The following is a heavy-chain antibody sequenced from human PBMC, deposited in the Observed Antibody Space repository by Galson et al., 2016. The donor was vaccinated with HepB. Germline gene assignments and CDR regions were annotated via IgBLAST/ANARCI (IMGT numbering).Heavy chain of an antibody. CDR2: ILPIFKMA. J-gene: IGHJ4*02. D-gene: IGHD2-8*01. Sequence: SVKVSCKASGVTFNRFAINWVRQAPGQGFEWMGRILPIFKMANYPQKLQGRVSITADKSTTTVYMELRSLTFEDTAGYYCVSDPNGLEILPFYFDSWGQGTLVTVSS. V-gene: IGHV1-69*04. CDR3: VSDPNGLEILPFYFDS. CDR1: GVTFNRFA.